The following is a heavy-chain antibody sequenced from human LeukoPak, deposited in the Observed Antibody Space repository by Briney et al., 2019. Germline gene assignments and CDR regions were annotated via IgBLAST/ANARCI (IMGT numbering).Heavy chain of an antibody. CDR1: GGSISSGSYY. V-gene: IGHV4-61*02. CDR3: ARDSRRDGYNLHAFDI. J-gene: IGHJ3*02. CDR2: IYTSGST. Sequence: SETLSLTCTVSGGSISSGSYYWSWIRQPAGKGLEWIGRIYTSGSTNYNPSLKSRVTISVDTSKNQFSLKLSSVTAADTAVYYCARDSRRDGYNLHAFDIWGQGTMVTVSS. D-gene: IGHD5-24*01.